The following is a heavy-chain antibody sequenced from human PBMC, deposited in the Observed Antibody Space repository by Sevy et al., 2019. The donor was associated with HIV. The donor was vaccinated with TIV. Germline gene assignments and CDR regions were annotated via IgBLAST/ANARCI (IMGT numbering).Heavy chain of an antibody. Sequence: ASVKVSCKASGYTFTTYGISWVRQAPGQGLEWMGWISAYNGNTNYAQKVQGRVTMTTDTSTSTAYMELRSLRSDDTAVYYCARGSMPMIQGIIITPYYYGMDVWGQGTMVTVSS. CDR3: ARGSMPMIQGIIITPYYYGMDV. J-gene: IGHJ6*02. CDR2: ISAYNGNT. CDR1: GYTFTTYG. V-gene: IGHV1-18*01. D-gene: IGHD3-10*01.